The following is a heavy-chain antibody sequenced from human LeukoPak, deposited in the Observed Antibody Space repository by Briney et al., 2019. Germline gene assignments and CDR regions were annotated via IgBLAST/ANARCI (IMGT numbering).Heavy chain of an antibody. CDR1: GGSFSGYY. J-gene: IGHJ5*02. CDR2: INHSGST. D-gene: IGHD2-2*01. CDR3: ARHQNVVVPAASGFDP. V-gene: IGHV4-34*01. Sequence: SETLSLTCAVYGGSFSGYYWSWIRQPPGKGLEWIGEINHSGSTNYNPSLKSRVTISVDTSKNQFSLKLSSVTAADTAVYYCARHQNVVVPAASGFDPWGQGTLVTVSS.